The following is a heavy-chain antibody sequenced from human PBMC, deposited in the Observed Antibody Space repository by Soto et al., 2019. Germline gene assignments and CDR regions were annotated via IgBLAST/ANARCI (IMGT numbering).Heavy chain of an antibody. D-gene: IGHD3-3*01. CDR1: GFTFSSYS. CDR2: ISSSSRTI. CDR3: AREPHFDYWRSYWGESDY. V-gene: IGHV3-48*01. J-gene: IGHJ4*02. Sequence: EVQLVESGGGLVQPGGSLRLSCAASGFTFSSYSMNWVRQAPGKGLEWVSYISSSSRTIYYADSEKRRFTISRDNAQNSLYLHMNSMRAEETAVYYCAREPHFDYWRSYWGESDYWGQGTLVTVSS.